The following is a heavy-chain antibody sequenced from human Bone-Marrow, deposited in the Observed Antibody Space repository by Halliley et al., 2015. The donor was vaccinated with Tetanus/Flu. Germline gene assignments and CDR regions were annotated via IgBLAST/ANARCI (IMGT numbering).Heavy chain of an antibody. Sequence: IKQDGSEKSYVDSGKGRFTISRDDARNSVSLEMDELRAEDTAVYFCARDGLIAETGPGFDSWGQGTLVPVSS. J-gene: IGHJ4*02. CDR3: ARDGLIAETGPGFDS. V-gene: IGHV3-7*04. CDR2: IKQDGSEK. D-gene: IGHD6-19*01.